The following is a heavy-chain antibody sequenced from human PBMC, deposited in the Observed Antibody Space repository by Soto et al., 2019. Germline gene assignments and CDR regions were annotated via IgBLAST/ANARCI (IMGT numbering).Heavy chain of an antibody. D-gene: IGHD2-15*01. CDR3: TRAISGGPFDY. J-gene: IGHJ4*02. Sequence: PGGSLILSCAASGFIFRTYSMNWVRQTPGKGLEWVSSISRSSDHMYYADSVRGRFTISRDNAKNSLFLQMNSLRAEDTAVYYCTRAISGGPFDYWGQGALVTVSS. CDR2: ISRSSDHM. CDR1: GFIFRTYS. V-gene: IGHV3-21*01.